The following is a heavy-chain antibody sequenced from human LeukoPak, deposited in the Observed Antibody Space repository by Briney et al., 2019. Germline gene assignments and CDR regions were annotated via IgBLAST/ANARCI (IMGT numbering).Heavy chain of an antibody. D-gene: IGHD3-22*01. J-gene: IGHJ4*02. Sequence: ASVKVSCTASGYTFTSYYMHWVRQAPGQGLEWMGIINPSGGSTSYAQKFQGRVTMTRDTSTSTVYMELSSLRSEDTAVYYCARGGPITMIVVVHNNYFDYWGQGTLVTVSS. CDR3: ARGGPITMIVVVHNNYFDY. V-gene: IGHV1-46*01. CDR1: GYTFTSYY. CDR2: INPSGGST.